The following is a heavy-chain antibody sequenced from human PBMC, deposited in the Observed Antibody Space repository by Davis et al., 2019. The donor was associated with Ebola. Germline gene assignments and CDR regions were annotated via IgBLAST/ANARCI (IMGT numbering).Heavy chain of an antibody. J-gene: IGHJ4*02. Sequence: AASVKVSCKASGYTFTSHDINWVRQATGQGLEWMGWMNPNSGNTGYAQKFQGRVTMTRNTSISTAYMELSSLRIEDTAVYYCVKGSITMTVVVYFDLWGQGTLVTVSP. D-gene: IGHD3-22*01. CDR1: GYTFTSHD. V-gene: IGHV1-8*01. CDR3: VKGSITMTVVVYFDL. CDR2: MNPNSGNT.